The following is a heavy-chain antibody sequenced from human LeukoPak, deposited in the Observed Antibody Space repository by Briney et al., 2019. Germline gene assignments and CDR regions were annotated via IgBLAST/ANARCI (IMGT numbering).Heavy chain of an antibody. J-gene: IGHJ3*02. CDR1: GGSISSGGYS. Sequence: PSQTLSLTCAVSGGSISSGGYSWSWIRQPPGKGLGWIGYIYYSGSTNYNPSLKSRVTISVDTSKNQFSLKLSSVTAEDTAVYYCARGRGSYYDSNAFDIWGQGTMVTVSS. D-gene: IGHD1-26*01. CDR3: ARGRGSYYDSNAFDI. CDR2: IYYSGST. V-gene: IGHV4-30-4*07.